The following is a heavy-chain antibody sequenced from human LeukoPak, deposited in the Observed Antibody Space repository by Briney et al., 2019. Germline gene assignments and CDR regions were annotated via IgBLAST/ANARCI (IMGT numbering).Heavy chain of an antibody. D-gene: IGHD2-15*01. J-gene: IGHJ3*02. Sequence: SETLSLTCTVSGGSISSYYWSWIRQPPGKGLEWIGSIYHSGSTYYNPSLKSRVTISVDTSKNQFSLKLSSVTAADTAVYYCARDLHGGGASDIWGRGTMVTVPS. CDR3: ARDLHGGGASDI. CDR2: IYHSGST. V-gene: IGHV4-59*01. CDR1: GGSISSYY.